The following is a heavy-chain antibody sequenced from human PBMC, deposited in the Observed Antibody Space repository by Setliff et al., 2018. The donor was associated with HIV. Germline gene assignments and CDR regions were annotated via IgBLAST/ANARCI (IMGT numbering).Heavy chain of an antibody. V-gene: IGHV4-4*02. J-gene: IGHJ4*02. CDR1: GGSISSSNW. CDR3: ARTLRAAAMGYFEY. CDR2: IYHSGSS. D-gene: IGHD5-18*01. Sequence: SETLSPTCAVSGGSISSSNWWSWVRQPQGKGLEWIGEIYHSGSSNYNPSRKSRGTISGDKSKNQFSLKLSSVTAADTAVYYCARTLRAAAMGYFEYWGQGTLVTVSS.